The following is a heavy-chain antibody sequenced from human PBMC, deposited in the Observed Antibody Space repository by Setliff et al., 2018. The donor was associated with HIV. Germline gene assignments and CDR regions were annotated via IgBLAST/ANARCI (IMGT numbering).Heavy chain of an antibody. Sequence: SLKISCAASGFTFSSYGMHWVRQAPGKGLEWVALIWYDGTNKYYADSVKGRFTISRDSSKNTLYLQMNSLRAEDTAVYHCATGYYYDSKRAFDFWGQGTMVTVSS. CDR3: ATGYYYDSKRAFDF. V-gene: IGHV3-33*01. CDR2: IWYDGTNK. CDR1: GFTFSSYG. D-gene: IGHD3-22*01. J-gene: IGHJ3*01.